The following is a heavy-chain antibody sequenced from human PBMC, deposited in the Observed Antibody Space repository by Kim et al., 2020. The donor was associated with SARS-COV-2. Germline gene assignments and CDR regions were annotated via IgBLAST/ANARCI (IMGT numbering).Heavy chain of an antibody. CDR3: ATGGGFRIEY. D-gene: IGHD1-1*01. CDR1: GGSISSYY. Sequence: SETLSLTCTVSGGSISSYYLNWIRQSPGKGLEWIGYMYKSESTNYNPSLKSRVSISVDTSKNQFSLKLSSVTAADTAVYLCATGGGFRIEYWGRGTLVTVSS. CDR2: MYKSEST. J-gene: IGHJ4*02. V-gene: IGHV4-59*13.